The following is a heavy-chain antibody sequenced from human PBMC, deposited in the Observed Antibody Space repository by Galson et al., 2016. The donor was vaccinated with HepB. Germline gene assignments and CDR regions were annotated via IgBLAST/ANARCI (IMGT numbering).Heavy chain of an antibody. CDR1: GGSISTYY. V-gene: IGHV4-4*07. CDR3: ARTRKYYDFWSSDWENDAFDI. D-gene: IGHD3-3*01. CDR2: IYSSGTT. J-gene: IGHJ3*02. Sequence: ATLSLTCTVSGGSISTYYWSWIRQPAGKGLEWIGRIYSSGTTNYNPSLKSRVTMSVEMSKNQFSLKLSAVTAADTAIYYCARTRKYYDFWSSDWENDAFDIWGQGTMVTVSS.